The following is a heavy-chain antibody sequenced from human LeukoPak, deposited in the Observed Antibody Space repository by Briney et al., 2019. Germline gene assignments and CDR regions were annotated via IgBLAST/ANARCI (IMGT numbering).Heavy chain of an antibody. Sequence: GRSLRLSCAASGFTFSSYAMHWVRQAPGKGLEWVAVISYDGSNKYYADSVKGRFTISRDNSKNTLYLQMNSLRAEDTAVYYCARDDYYGSGSYLGSFGYWGQGTLVTVSS. V-gene: IGHV3-30*04. D-gene: IGHD3-10*01. CDR3: ARDDYYGSGSYLGSFGY. J-gene: IGHJ4*02. CDR1: GFTFSSYA. CDR2: ISYDGSNK.